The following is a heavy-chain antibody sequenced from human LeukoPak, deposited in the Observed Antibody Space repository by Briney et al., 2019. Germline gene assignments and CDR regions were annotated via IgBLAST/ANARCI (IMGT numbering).Heavy chain of an antibody. Sequence: GGSLRLSCAASGFTFSSYAMSWVRQAPGKGLEWVSAISGSGGSTYYADSVKGRFTISRDNSKNTLYLQMNSLRAEDTAVYYCAKDHSLTAMATPYFYFDYWGQGTLVTVSS. CDR1: GFTFSSYA. CDR3: AKDHSLTAMATPYFYFDY. D-gene: IGHD5-18*01. V-gene: IGHV3-23*01. CDR2: ISGSGGST. J-gene: IGHJ4*02.